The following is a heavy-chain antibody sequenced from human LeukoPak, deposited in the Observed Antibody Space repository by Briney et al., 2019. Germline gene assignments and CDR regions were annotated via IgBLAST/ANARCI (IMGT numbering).Heavy chain of an antibody. CDR1: GYSFTSYW. V-gene: IGHV5-51*01. J-gene: IGHJ5*02. D-gene: IGHD1-26*01. CDR2: IYPGDSDT. CDR3: ARHPEIVGANVHWFDP. Sequence: GESLKISCKGSGYSFTSYWIGWVRQMPGKGLEWMGTIYPGDSDTRYSPSFQGQVTISADKSISTAYLQWSSLKASDTAMYYCARHPEIVGANVHWFDPWGQGTLVTVSS.